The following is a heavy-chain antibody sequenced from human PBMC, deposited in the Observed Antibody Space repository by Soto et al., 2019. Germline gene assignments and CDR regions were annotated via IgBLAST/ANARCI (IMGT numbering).Heavy chain of an antibody. CDR2: TYYSGSP. D-gene: IGHD3-22*01. J-gene: IGHJ4*02. Sequence: ETLSLTCTVSGGSISSSSYYWGWIRQPPGKGLEGIGSTYYSGSPYYNPSLKSRVTISVDTSKNQFSLKLPSVTAADTAIYYCASQDYDKSVYYFDYWGRGTLVTVS. V-gene: IGHV4-39*07. CDR3: ASQDYDKSVYYFDY. CDR1: GGSISSSSYY.